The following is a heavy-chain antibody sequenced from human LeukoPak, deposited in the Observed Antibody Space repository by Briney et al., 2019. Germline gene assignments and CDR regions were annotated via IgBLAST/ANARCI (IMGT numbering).Heavy chain of an antibody. CDR2: ISGDGGST. V-gene: IGHV3-43*02. D-gene: IGHD2-21*02. J-gene: IGHJ4*02. CDR3: AKGVGSQAGGTYCGGDCFIFDS. Sequence: GGSLRLSCAASRFTFDDYAMHWVRQVPGKGLEWVSLISGDGGSTYYADSVKGRFTISRDNSKNSLYLQMNSLRTEDTALYYCAKGVGSQAGGTYCGGDCFIFDSWGQGSLVTVSS. CDR1: RFTFDDYA.